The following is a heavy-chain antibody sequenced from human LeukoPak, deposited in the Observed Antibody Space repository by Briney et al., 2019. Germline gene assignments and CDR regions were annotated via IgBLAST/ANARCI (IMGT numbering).Heavy chain of an antibody. CDR1: GFTFSSYS. CDR2: ISSSSSYI. Sequence: GGSLRLSCAASGFTFSSYSMNWVRQAPGKGLEWVSSISSSSSYIYYADSVKGRSTISRDNAKNSLYLQMNSLRAEDTAVYYCARGRGYDYPYYFDYWGQGTLVTVSS. CDR3: ARGRGYDYPYYFDY. D-gene: IGHD5-12*01. J-gene: IGHJ4*02. V-gene: IGHV3-21*01.